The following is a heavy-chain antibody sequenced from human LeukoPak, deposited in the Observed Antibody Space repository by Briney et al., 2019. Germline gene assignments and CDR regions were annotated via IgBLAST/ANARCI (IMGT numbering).Heavy chain of an antibody. V-gene: IGHV4-4*02. Sequence: EPSGTLSLTCAVSGGSISSSNWWSWVRQPPGKGLEWIGEIYHSGSTNYNPSLKSRVTISVDTSKNQFSLKLSSVTAADTAVYYCARGKYSSSWQYWGQGTLVTVSS. CDR3: ARGKYSSSWQY. J-gene: IGHJ4*02. D-gene: IGHD6-13*01. CDR1: GGSISSSNW. CDR2: IYHSGST.